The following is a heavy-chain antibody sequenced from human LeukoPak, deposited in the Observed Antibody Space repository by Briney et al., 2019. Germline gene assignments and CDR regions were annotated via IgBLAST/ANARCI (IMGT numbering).Heavy chain of an antibody. CDR1: GFTFSSYA. Sequence: PGGPLRLSCAASGFTFSSYAMHWVRQAPGKGLEWVAVISYDGSNKYYADSVKGRFTISRDNSKNTLYLQMNSLRAEDTAVYYCAKEELLWFGEFTSFDYWGQGTLVTVSS. CDR3: AKEELLWFGEFTSFDY. J-gene: IGHJ4*02. CDR2: ISYDGSNK. V-gene: IGHV3-30-3*01. D-gene: IGHD3-10*01.